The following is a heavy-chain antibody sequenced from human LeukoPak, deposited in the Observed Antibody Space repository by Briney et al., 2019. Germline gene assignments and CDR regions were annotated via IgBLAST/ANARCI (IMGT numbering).Heavy chain of an antibody. CDR1: GYTFTSYG. Sequence: ASVKVSCKASGYTFTSYGISWLRQAPGQGLEWMGWISAYNGNTNYAQKLQGRVTMTTDTSTSTAYMELRSLRSDDTAVYYCARAREGYSGSWYTWFDPWGQGTLVTVSS. CDR2: ISAYNGNT. CDR3: ARAREGYSGSWYTWFDP. V-gene: IGHV1-18*04. D-gene: IGHD6-13*01. J-gene: IGHJ5*02.